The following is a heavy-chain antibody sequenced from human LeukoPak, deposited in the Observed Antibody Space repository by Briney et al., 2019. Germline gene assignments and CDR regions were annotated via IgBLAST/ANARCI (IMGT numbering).Heavy chain of an antibody. CDR2: ISDSGGNT. CDR1: GGSISSSN. J-gene: IGHJ4*02. CDR3: AKDKGDGYNWAPFDY. D-gene: IGHD5-24*01. V-gene: IGHV3-23*01. Sequence: ETLSLTCAVSGGSISSSNWWSWVRQAPGKGLEYVSAISDSGGNTYYADSVKGRFTISRDNSKNTLYLQMNSLGAEDTAVYYCAKDKGDGYNWAPFDYWGQGALVTVSS.